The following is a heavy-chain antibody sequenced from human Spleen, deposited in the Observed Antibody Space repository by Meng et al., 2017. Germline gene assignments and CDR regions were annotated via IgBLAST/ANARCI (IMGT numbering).Heavy chain of an antibody. V-gene: IGHV1-69*13. Sequence: SVKVSCKASGGTFSSYAISWVRQAPGQGLEWMGGIIPIFGTANYAQKFQGRVTITADESTSTAYMELSSLKASDTAMYYCARQGGVSYGSGTYYYYGMDVWGQGTTVTVSS. J-gene: IGHJ6*02. CDR1: GGTFSSYA. D-gene: IGHD3-10*01. CDR3: ARQGGVSYGSGTYYYYGMDV. CDR2: IIPIFGTA.